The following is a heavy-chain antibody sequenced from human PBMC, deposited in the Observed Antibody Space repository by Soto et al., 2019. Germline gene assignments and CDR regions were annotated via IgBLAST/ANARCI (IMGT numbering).Heavy chain of an antibody. D-gene: IGHD6-6*01. Sequence: PGGSLRLSCAASGFTFSTYAMSWVRQAPGKGLEWVSGVSGSGSSTYYADSVKGRFTISRDNSKNTLYLQMNSLRDEDTAVYYCARELYSSSSIDYWGQGTLVTVSS. J-gene: IGHJ4*02. CDR2: VSGSGSST. CDR3: ARELYSSSSIDY. CDR1: GFTFSTYA. V-gene: IGHV3-23*01.